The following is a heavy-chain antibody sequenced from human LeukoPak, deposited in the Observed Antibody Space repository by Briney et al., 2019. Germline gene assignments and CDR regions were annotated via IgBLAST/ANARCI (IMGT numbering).Heavy chain of an antibody. D-gene: IGHD3-3*01. CDR1: GGSFSGYY. CDR2: INHSGST. V-gene: IGHV4-34*01. CDR3: AREILRRAFDI. J-gene: IGHJ3*02. Sequence: SETLSLTCAVYGGSFSGYYWSWIRQPPGKGLEWIGEINHSGSTNYNPSLKSRVTISVDTSKNQFSLKLSSVTAADTAVYYCAREILRRAFDIWGQGTMVTVSS.